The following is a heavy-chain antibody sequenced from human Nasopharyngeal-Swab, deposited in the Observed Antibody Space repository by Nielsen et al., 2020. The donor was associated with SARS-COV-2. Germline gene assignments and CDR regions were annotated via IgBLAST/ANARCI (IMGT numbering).Heavy chain of an antibody. J-gene: IGHJ4*02. CDR3: AKERARGRWLVRYYFDY. D-gene: IGHD6-19*01. Sequence: VRQAPGKGLEWVSAISGSGGSTYYADSVKGRFTISRDNSKNTLYLQMNSLRAEDTAVYYYAKERARGRWLVRYYFDYWGQGTLVTVSS. CDR2: ISGSGGST. V-gene: IGHV3-23*01.